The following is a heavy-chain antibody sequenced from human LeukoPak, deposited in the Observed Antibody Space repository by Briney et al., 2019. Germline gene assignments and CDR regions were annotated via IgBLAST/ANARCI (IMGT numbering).Heavy chain of an antibody. Sequence: ASVKVSCKASGYTFSDYYMRWVRQTPGQGLEWMGWINPNSGGTNYAQKFQGRVTMTRDTSISTAYMELSRPRSDDTAVYYCARALRGSSWSWEFDPWGQGTLVTVSS. D-gene: IGHD6-13*01. CDR2: INPNSGGT. V-gene: IGHV1-2*02. CDR1: GYTFSDYY. CDR3: ARALRGSSWSWEFDP. J-gene: IGHJ5*02.